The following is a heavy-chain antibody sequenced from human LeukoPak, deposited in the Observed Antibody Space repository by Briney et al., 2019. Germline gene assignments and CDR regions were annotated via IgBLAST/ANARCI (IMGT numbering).Heavy chain of an antibody. CDR2: IYSSGST. J-gene: IGHJ4*02. D-gene: IGHD3/OR15-3a*01. CDR1: GGSISGYY. Sequence: SETLSLTCTVSGGSISGYYWSWIRQPAGKGLEWIGRIYSSGSTNYNPSLESRVTMSVDASKNQFSLKLSSVTAADTAVYYCARRKGLGAFDYWGQGTPVTVSS. CDR3: ARRKGLGAFDY. V-gene: IGHV4-4*07.